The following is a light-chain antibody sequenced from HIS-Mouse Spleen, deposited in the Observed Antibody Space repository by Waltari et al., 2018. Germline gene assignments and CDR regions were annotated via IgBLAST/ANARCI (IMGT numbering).Light chain of an antibody. J-gene: IGLJ2*01. CDR1: ALPTKY. CDR3: YSTDSSGNHRV. CDR2: EDS. V-gene: IGLV3-10*01. Sequence: SYELTQPPSVSVSPGQTARITCSGDALPTKYAYWYQQKSRQAPVLVIYEDSKRPSGIPERFSGSSSGTMATLTISGAQVEDEADYYCYSTDSSGNHRVFGGGTKLTVL.